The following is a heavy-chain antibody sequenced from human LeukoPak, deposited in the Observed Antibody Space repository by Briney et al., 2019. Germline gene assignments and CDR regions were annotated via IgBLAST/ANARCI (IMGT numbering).Heavy chain of an antibody. V-gene: IGHV3-23*01. CDR1: RFNFANHA. CDR3: AREGSRGYYPY. D-gene: IGHD3-22*01. Sequence: GGSLRLSCAASRFNFANHAMSWVRQTPGKGLEWVSAISGGGDITYYADSVKGRFTISRDNSKNTVYLQMNSLRAEDTAVYYCAREGSRGYYPYWGQGILVTVSS. CDR2: ISGGGDIT. J-gene: IGHJ4*02.